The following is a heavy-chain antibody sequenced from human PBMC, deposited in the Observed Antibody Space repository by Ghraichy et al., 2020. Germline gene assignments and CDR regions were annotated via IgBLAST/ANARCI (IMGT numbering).Heavy chain of an antibody. Sequence: SQTLSLTCTVSGGSISSYYWSWIRQPPGKGLEWIGYIYYSGSTNYNPSLKSRVTISVDTSKNQFSLKLSSVTAADTAVYYCARVGVVAAINDAFDIWGQGTMVTVSS. V-gene: IGHV4-59*01. J-gene: IGHJ3*02. CDR1: GGSISSYY. CDR3: ARVGVVAAINDAFDI. D-gene: IGHD2-15*01. CDR2: IYYSGST.